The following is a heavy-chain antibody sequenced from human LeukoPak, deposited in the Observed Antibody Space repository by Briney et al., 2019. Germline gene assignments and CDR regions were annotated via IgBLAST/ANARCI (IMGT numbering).Heavy chain of an antibody. CDR1: GFTFSSYA. J-gene: IGHJ4*02. Sequence: GGSLRLSCAASGFTFSSYAMSWVRRAPGKGLEWVSGISGSGSITYYADSVKGRFTISRDNSKNTLYLQMNSLRAEDTAVYYCAKDLYGDYDNDYCGQGTLVTVSS. D-gene: IGHD4-17*01. CDR3: AKDLYGDYDNDY. V-gene: IGHV3-23*01. CDR2: ISGSGSIT.